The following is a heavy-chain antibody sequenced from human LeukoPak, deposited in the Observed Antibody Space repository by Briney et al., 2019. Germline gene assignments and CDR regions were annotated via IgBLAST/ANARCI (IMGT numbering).Heavy chain of an antibody. CDR3: ARDADRAYYYYMDV. Sequence: ASVKVSCKASGYTFTSYYMHWVRQAPGQGLEWMGWINPNSGGTNYAQKFQGRVTMTRDTSISTAYMELSGLKYDDTAVYYCARDADRAYYYYMDVWGKGTTVTVSS. CDR2: INPNSGGT. CDR1: GYTFTSYY. V-gene: IGHV1-2*02. J-gene: IGHJ6*03.